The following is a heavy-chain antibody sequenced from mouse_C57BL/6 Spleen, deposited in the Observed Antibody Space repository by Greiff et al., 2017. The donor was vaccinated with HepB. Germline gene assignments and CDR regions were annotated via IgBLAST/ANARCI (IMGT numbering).Heavy chain of an antibody. CDR1: GYTFTSYW. CDR3: ASRGTTVVATSYFDY. J-gene: IGHJ2*01. Sequence: VQLQQPGAELVKPGASVKLSCKASGYTFTSYWMQWVKQRPGQGLEWIGEIDPSDSYTNYNQKFKGKATLTVDTSSSTAYMQLSSLTSEDSAVYYCASRGTTVVATSYFDYWGQGTTLTVSS. D-gene: IGHD1-1*01. CDR2: IDPSDSYT. V-gene: IGHV1-50*01.